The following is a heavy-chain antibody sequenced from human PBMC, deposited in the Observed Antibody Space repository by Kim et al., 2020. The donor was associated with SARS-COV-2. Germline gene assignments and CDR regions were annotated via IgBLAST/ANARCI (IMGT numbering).Heavy chain of an antibody. V-gene: IGHV3-7*01. D-gene: IGHD3-9*01. CDR1: GFTFSSYW. J-gene: IGHJ4*02. CDR3: ARDVPYYDILTGYYTYYFDY. Sequence: GGSLRLSCAASGFTFSSYWMSWVRQAPGKGLEWVANIKQDGSEKYYVDSVKGRFTISRDNAKNSLYLQMNSLRAEDTAVYYCARDVPYYDILTGYYTYYFDYWGQGTLVTVSS. CDR2: IKQDGSEK.